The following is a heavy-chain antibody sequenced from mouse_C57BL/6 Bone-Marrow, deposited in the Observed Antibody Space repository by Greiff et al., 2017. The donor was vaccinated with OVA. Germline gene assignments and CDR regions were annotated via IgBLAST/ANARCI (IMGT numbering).Heavy chain of an antibody. D-gene: IGHD2-1*01. Sequence: VKLQESGAELVRPGASVTLSCKASGYTFTDYEMHWVKQTPVHGLEWIGAIDPETGGTAYNQKFKGKAILTADKSSSTAYMELRSLTSEDSAVYYCTRRDYGNYVVYFDYWGQGTTLTVSS. CDR3: TRRDYGNYVVYFDY. J-gene: IGHJ2*01. CDR1: GYTFTDYE. CDR2: IDPETGGT. V-gene: IGHV1-15*01.